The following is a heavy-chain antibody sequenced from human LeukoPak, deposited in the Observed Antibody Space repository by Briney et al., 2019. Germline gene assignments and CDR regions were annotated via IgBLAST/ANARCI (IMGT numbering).Heavy chain of an antibody. J-gene: IGHJ4*02. D-gene: IGHD1/OR15-1a*01. CDR1: GGSFSGYY. Sequence: SETLSLTCAVYGGSFSGYYWSWIRQPPGKGLEWIGEINHSGSTNYNPSLKSRVTISVDTSKNQFSLKLSSVTAADTAVYYCARNPQPLDTGNKGYRGQGTLVTVSS. CDR2: INHSGST. CDR3: ARNPQPLDTGNKGY. V-gene: IGHV4-34*01.